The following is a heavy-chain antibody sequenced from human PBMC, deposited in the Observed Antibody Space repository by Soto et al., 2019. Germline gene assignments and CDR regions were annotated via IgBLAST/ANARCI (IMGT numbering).Heavy chain of an antibody. J-gene: IGHJ4*02. D-gene: IGHD1-1*01. CDR2: IYHSGST. Sequence: SETLSLTCAVSGYSISSGYYWGWIRQPPGKGLEWIGSIYHSGSTYYNPSLKSRVTISVDTSKNQFSLKLSSVTAADTAVYYCAKRSTGTTHFHYCGPVTIVAVSS. CDR1: GYSISSGYY. V-gene: IGHV4-38-2*01. CDR3: AKRSTGTTHFHY.